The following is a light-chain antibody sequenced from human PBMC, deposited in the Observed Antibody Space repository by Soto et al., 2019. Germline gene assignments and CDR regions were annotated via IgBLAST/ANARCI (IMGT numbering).Light chain of an antibody. V-gene: IGLV2-14*01. Sequence: QSVLTQPASVPGSPGQSIAISCTGTSSDVGGYKYVSWYQQHPAKVPKLMIYDVSNRPSGVSDRFSGSKSGNTASLTISGLQAEDEADYYCYSYTTSGTYVFGTGTKVTVL. CDR2: DVS. J-gene: IGLJ1*01. CDR1: SSDVGGYKY. CDR3: YSYTTSGTYV.